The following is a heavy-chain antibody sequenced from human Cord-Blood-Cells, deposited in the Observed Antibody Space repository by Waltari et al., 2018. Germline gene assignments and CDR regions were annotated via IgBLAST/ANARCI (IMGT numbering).Heavy chain of an antibody. CDR3: ASQTDDYGDYYYYGMDV. CDR2: ISAYNGNT. CDR1: GYTFTSYG. V-gene: IGHV1-18*01. J-gene: IGHJ6*02. D-gene: IGHD4-17*01. Sequence: QVQLVQSGAEVKKPGASVKVSCKASGYTFTSYGISWVRQAPGQGLEWMGWISAYNGNTNYAQKLQGRVTMTTDTSTSTAYMELRSLRSDDTAVYYCASQTDDYGDYYYYGMDVWGQGTTVTVSS.